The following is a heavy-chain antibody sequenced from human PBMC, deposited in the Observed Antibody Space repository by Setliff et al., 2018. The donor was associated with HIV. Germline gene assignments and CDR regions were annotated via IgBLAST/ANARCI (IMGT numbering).Heavy chain of an antibody. Sequence: KVSCKASGGTFSSYAISWVRQAPGQGLEWMGRIIPIFDAVNYAQKFQARITINADKSTNTAYMELRSLRSEDTAVYYCASVNEVDADYGDFNDAFEIWGQGTMVTVSS. D-gene: IGHD4-17*01. CDR2: IIPIFDAV. CDR3: ASVNEVDADYGDFNDAFEI. J-gene: IGHJ3*02. CDR1: GGTFSSYA. V-gene: IGHV1-69*06.